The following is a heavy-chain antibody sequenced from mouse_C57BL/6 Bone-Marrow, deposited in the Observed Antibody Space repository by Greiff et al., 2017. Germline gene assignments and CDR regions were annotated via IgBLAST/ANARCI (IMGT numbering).Heavy chain of an antibody. CDR2: INPSSGYT. CDR1: GYTFTSYW. Sequence: QVQLKESGAELAKPGASVKLSCKASGYTFTSYWMHWVKQRPGQGLEWIGYINPSSGYTKYNQKFKDKATLTADKSSSTAYMQLSSLTYEDSAVYYCASPPLYYGSGAWFAYWGQGTLVTVSA. CDR3: ASPPLYYGSGAWFAY. V-gene: IGHV1-7*01. J-gene: IGHJ3*01. D-gene: IGHD1-1*01.